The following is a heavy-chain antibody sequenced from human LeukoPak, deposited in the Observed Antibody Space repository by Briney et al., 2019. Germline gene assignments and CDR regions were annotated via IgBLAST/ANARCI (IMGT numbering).Heavy chain of an antibody. D-gene: IGHD2-15*01. CDR2: IKQDGSEK. J-gene: IGHJ4*02. CDR1: GFLLSNYW. V-gene: IGHV3-7*01. Sequence: GGSLRLSCTASGFLLSNYWKSGARQAPGKGLEWVANIKQDGSEKYYVDSVKGRFAISRDNAKNSLYLQMNSLRAEDLAVYYCAGARYCSGGSCYFNYRRQRIVVTVSS. CDR3: AGARYCSGGSCYFNY.